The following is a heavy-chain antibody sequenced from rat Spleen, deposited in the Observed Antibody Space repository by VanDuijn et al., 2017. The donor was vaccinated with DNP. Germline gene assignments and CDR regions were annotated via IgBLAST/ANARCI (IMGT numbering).Heavy chain of an antibody. CDR1: GFTFGDHY. J-gene: IGHJ3*01. CDR2: ISYEGRHT. CDR3: ARPYGYNNGGFAY. Sequence: EVRLVESGGGLVQPGGSLKLSCIASGFTFGDHYMAWVRQTPMKGLEWVASISYEGRHTYYGDSVTGQFTISRDNTQSTLYLQMNSLGSEDMATYYCARPYGYNNGGFAYWGQGTLVTVSS. D-gene: IGHD1-10*01. V-gene: IGHV5-22*01.